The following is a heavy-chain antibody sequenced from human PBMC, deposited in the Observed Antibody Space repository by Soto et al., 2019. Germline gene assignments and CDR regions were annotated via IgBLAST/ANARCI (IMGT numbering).Heavy chain of an antibody. D-gene: IGHD4-17*01. CDR1: GFTFCNYS. Sequence: GGPMSLSCAFAGFTFCNYSINWVRHSPGKGLEWVSYISSSSSTIYYADSVKGRFTISRDNAKNSLYLQMNSLRDEDTAVYYCATELSLTTAWYFDLWGRGHLVNGSS. V-gene: IGHV3-48*02. CDR3: ATELSLTTAWYFDL. CDR2: ISSSSSTI. J-gene: IGHJ2*01.